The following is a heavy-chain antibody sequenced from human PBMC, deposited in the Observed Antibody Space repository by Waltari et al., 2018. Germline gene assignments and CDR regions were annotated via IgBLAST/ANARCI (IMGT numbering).Heavy chain of an antibody. CDR1: GYTFTSYG. Sequence: QVQLVQSGAEVKKPGASVKVSCKASGYTFTSYGISWVRQAPGQGLEWMGWISAYNGNTNYAQKPQGRVNMNTETSTSTAYLGLKSLGSDDPAVYFRARDARVAGGDYWGQGTLVTVSS. J-gene: IGHJ4*02. D-gene: IGHD6-19*01. CDR2: ISAYNGNT. V-gene: IGHV1-18*01. CDR3: ARDARVAGGDY.